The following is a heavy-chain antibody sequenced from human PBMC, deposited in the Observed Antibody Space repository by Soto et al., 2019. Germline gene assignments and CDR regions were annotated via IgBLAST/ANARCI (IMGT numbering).Heavy chain of an antibody. D-gene: IGHD3-22*01. CDR2: ISGDGGST. J-gene: IGHJ4*02. V-gene: IGHV3-23*01. CDR3: ANFIGGRVSQDSCFDS. Sequence: GGSLRLSCEVSGFTFINYAMTWVRQPPGKGLEWVSGISGDGGSTYYADSVKGRFTISRDNPKNKMFLEMETLRVEDTAVYYWANFIGGRVSQDSCFDSWGRGTLVTV. CDR1: GFTFINYA.